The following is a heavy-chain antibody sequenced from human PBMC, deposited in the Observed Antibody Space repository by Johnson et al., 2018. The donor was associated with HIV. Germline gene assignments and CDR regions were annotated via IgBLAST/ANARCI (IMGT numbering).Heavy chain of an antibody. J-gene: IGHJ3*02. CDR2: IRYDGSNK. CDR3: AKEVPVYSYGYYEAFDI. D-gene: IGHD5-18*01. CDR1: GITFSSYG. V-gene: IGHV3-30*02. Sequence: QMLLVESGGGVVQPGGSLRLSCAASGITFSSYGMHWVRQAPGRGLEWVAFIRYDGSNKYYADSVKGRFTISRDNSKNTLDLQMNSLRAEDTAVYYCAKEVPVYSYGYYEAFDIWGQGTMVTVSS.